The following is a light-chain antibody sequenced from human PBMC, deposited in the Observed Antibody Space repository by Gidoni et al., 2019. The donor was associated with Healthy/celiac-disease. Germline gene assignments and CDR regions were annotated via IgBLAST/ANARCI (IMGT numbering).Light chain of an antibody. V-gene: IGKV3-20*01. CDR1: QSVSSSY. Sequence: EIVLTQSPGTLSLSPGERATLSCRASQSVSSSYLAWYKQKPGQAPRLLLYGASSRATGIPDRFSGSGSGTDFTLTISRLEPEDVAVYYCQQYGSSPLITFGPGTKVDIK. CDR3: QQYGSSPLIT. CDR2: GAS. J-gene: IGKJ3*01.